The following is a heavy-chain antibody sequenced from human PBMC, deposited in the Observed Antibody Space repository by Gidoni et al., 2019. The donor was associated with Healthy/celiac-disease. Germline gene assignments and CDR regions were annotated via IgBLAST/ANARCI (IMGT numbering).Heavy chain of an antibody. CDR1: DFTVSSNY. CDR2: IYSGGST. V-gene: IGHV3-53*01. CDR3: ARVPSYGSYYFDY. Sequence: EVQLVESGGGLIQPGGSLRLSCAASDFTVSSNYMSWVRQAPGKGLEWVSVIYSGGSTYYADSVKGRFTISRDNSKNTLYLQMNSLRAEDTAVYYCARVPSYGSYYFDYWGQGTLVTVSS. J-gene: IGHJ4*02. D-gene: IGHD5-18*01.